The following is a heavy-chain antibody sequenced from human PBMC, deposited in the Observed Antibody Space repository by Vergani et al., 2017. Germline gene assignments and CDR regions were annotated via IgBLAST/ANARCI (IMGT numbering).Heavy chain of an antibody. D-gene: IGHD3-10*01. CDR3: ARDRWFGELGDYYYMDV. J-gene: IGHJ6*03. CDR2: ISGSGGST. Sequence: EVQLLESGGGLVQPGGSLRLSCAASGFTFSSYAMSWVRQAPGKGLEWVSAISGSGGSTYYADSVKGRFTISRDNAKNSLYLQMNSLRAEDTAVYYCARDRWFGELGDYYYMDVWGKGTTVTVSS. CDR1: GFTFSSYA. V-gene: IGHV3-23*01.